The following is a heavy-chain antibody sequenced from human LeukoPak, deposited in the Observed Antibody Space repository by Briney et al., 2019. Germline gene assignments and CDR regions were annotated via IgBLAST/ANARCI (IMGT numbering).Heavy chain of an antibody. D-gene: IGHD6-13*01. CDR1: GYTFTSYD. CDR2: MNPNSGNT. J-gene: IGHJ4*02. CDR3: ARAPRRLRGPAAGTSYYFDY. Sequence: ASVKVSCKASGYTFTSYDINWVRQATGQGLEWMGWMNPNSGNTGHAQKFQGRVTMTRNTSISTAYMELSSLRSEDTAVYYCARAPRRLRGPAAGTSYYFDYWGQGTLATVSS. V-gene: IGHV1-8*01.